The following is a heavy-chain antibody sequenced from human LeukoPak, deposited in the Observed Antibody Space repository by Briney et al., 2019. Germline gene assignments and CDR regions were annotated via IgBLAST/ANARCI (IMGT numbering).Heavy chain of an antibody. V-gene: IGHV3-30*18. D-gene: IGHD6-19*01. J-gene: IGHJ4*02. CDR2: ISYDGSNK. Sequence: GGSLRLSCAASGFTFSSYGMHWVRQAPGKGLEWVAVISYDGSNKYYADSVEGRFTISRDNSKNTLYLQMNSLRVEDTAVYYCAKSHWRSGWYPCEYWGQGTLVTVSS. CDR1: GFTFSSYG. CDR3: AKSHWRSGWYPCEY.